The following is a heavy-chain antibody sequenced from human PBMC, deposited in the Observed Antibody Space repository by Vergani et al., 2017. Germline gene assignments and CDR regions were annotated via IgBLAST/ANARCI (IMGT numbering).Heavy chain of an antibody. CDR1: GDSISSGVYY. V-gene: IGHV4-31*03. D-gene: IGHD3-16*01. CDR2: IYSTGST. J-gene: IGHJ3*02. CDR3: ARDTFHFDSENYDDVFDS. Sequence: QVQLQESGPGLVKPSQTLSLTCSVSGDSISSGVYYWNWIRQHPGKGLEWIGYIYSTGSTHHNPPLRRRINMSVDTSKNQFSLKLNSVTAADTAMYYCARDTFHFDSENYDDVFDSWGQGTMVIVSS.